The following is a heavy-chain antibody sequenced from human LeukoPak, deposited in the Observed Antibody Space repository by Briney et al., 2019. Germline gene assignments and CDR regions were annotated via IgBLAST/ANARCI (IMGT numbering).Heavy chain of an antibody. CDR2: MNPNSGNT. J-gene: IGHJ4*02. D-gene: IGHD1-26*01. V-gene: IGHV1-8*01. CDR3: ARDLRIVGATYFDY. CDR1: GYTFTSYD. Sequence: ASVKVSCTASGYTFTSYDINWVRQATGQGLEWMGWMNPNSGNTGYAQKFQGRVTMTRNTSISTAYMELSSLRSEDTAVYYCARDLRIVGATYFDYWGQGTLVTVSS.